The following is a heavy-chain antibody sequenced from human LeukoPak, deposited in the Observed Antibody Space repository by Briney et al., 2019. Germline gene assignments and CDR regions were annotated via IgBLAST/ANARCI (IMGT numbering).Heavy chain of an antibody. J-gene: IGHJ5*02. V-gene: IGHV1-3*01. Sequence: ASVKVSCKASGYTFTSYAMHWVRQAPGQRLEWMGWINAGNGNTKYSQKFQGRVTITRDTSASTAYMELSSLRSEDTAVYYCARDRRVVAATYNWFDPWGQGTLVTVSS. CDR1: GYTFTSYA. CDR3: ARDRRVVAATYNWFDP. D-gene: IGHD2-15*01. CDR2: INAGNGNT.